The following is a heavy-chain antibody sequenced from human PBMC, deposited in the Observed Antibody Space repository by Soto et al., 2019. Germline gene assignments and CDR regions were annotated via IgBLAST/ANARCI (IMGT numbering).Heavy chain of an antibody. CDR2: INHSGST. J-gene: IGHJ4*02. CDR1: GGSFSGYY. CDR3: ARRSVAGTVFDY. V-gene: IGHV4-34*01. D-gene: IGHD6-19*01. Sequence: SETLSLTCAVYGGSFSGYYWSWIRQPPGKGLEWIGEINHSGSTNYNPSLKSRVTVSVDTSKNQFSLKLSSVTAADTAVYYCARRSVAGTVFDYWGQGTLVTVSS.